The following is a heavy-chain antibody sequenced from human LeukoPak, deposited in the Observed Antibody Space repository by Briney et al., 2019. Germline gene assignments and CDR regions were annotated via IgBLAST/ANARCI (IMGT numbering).Heavy chain of an antibody. CDR3: ARVSVNIWYEPDY. J-gene: IGHJ4*02. CDR2: ISGYNGNT. CDR1: GYTFTNSG. V-gene: IGHV1-18*01. Sequence: GASVKVSCKASGYTFTNSGISWVRQAPGQGLEWMGWISGYNGNTNYAQKFQGRVTMTTDTSTTTAYMELRSLRSDDTAVYYCARVSVNIWYEPDYWGQGTLVTVSS. D-gene: IGHD6-13*01.